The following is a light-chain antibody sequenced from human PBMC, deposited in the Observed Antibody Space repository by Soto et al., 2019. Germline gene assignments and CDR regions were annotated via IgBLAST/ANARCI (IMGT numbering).Light chain of an antibody. CDR2: GAF. CDR3: QQYDNLPLT. V-gene: IGKV3-15*01. J-gene: IGKJ3*01. Sequence: EIVMTQSPATLSVSPGETASLSCRASQSAGNFLAWYQQKPGQAPRLLIYGAFTRATGIPARFSGYGSGTTFTLTISSLQSEDFAVYFCQQYDNLPLTFGPGTKVDIK. CDR1: QSAGNF.